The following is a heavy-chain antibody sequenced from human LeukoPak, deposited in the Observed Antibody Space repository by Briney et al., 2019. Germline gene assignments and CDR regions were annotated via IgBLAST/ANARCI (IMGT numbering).Heavy chain of an antibody. CDR1: GGSISSYH. J-gene: IGHJ4*02. CDR3: ARDRVGAMDFDY. Sequence: SAPLSLTCSVSGGSISSYHWSWIRQPAGKGLEWIGRIYSSGSTNYNPSLKSRVTISGDKSKNQLSLKLSSVTAADTAVYYCARDRVGAMDFDYWGQGTLVTVSS. CDR2: IYSSGST. V-gene: IGHV4-4*07. D-gene: IGHD1-26*01.